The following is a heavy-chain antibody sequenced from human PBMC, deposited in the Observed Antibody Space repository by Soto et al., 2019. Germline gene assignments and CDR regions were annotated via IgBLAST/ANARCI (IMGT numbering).Heavy chain of an antibody. Sequence: QVQLVESGGGVVQPGGSLRLSCEASGFTFSGYAMHWVRQAPGKGLEWVAVTSYDGSFKYYADSVKGRFTISRDNSKNTLYLQLTSLRDDDTAVYPCARNIIPGSSSRDVGDYWGQGTLVTVSS. CDR1: GFTFSGYA. CDR2: TSYDGSFK. CDR3: ARNIIPGSSSRDVGDY. V-gene: IGHV3-30*04. D-gene: IGHD3-3*01. J-gene: IGHJ4*02.